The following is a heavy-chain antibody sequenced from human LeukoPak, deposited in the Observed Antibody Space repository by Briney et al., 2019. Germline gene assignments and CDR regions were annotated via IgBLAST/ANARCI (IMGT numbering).Heavy chain of an antibody. CDR1: GYTFTDYF. CDR3: ASTYVDTAMVIVN. Sequence: GASVKVSCKASGYTFTDYFIHWVRQAPGQGLEWMGWINPNSGGTNYAHKFQGRVTMTRDTSISTAYMELSSLRSDDTAVYYCASTYVDTAMVIVNWGQGTLVTVSS. J-gene: IGHJ4*02. CDR2: INPNSGGT. D-gene: IGHD5-18*01. V-gene: IGHV1-2*02.